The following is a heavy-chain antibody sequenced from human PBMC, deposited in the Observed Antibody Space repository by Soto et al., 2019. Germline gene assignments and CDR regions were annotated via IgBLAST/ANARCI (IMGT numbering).Heavy chain of an antibody. D-gene: IGHD6-19*01. CDR1: GYTFTSYG. CDR3: ARAGSSSGWYRASPSAY. J-gene: IGHJ4*02. Sequence: ASVKVSCKASGYTFTSYGISWVRQAPGQGFEWMGWINPNSGGTNYAQKFQGWVTMTRDTSISTAYMELSRLRSDDTAVYYCARAGSSSGWYRASPSAYWGQGTLVTVSS. CDR2: INPNSGGT. V-gene: IGHV1-2*04.